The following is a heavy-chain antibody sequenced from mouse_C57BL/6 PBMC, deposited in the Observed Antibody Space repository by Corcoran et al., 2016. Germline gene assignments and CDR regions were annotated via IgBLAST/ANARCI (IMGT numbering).Heavy chain of an antibody. CDR3: ARHLLYGNLEDYYAMDY. J-gene: IGHJ4*01. Sequence: QIQLQQSGPELVKPGASVKISCKASGYTFTDYYINWVKQRPGQGLEWIGWIYPGSGNTKYNEKFKGKATLTVDTSSSTAYMQLSSLTSEDSAVYFCARHLLYGNLEDYYAMDYWGQGTSVTVSS. CDR1: GYTFTDYY. CDR2: IYPGSGNT. D-gene: IGHD2-1*01. V-gene: IGHV1-84*01.